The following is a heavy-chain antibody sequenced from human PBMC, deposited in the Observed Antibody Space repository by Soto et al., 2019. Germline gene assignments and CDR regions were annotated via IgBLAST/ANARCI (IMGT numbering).Heavy chain of an antibody. J-gene: IGHJ4*02. CDR2: IYYSGSA. CDR1: GGSISSSSYY. V-gene: IGHV4-39*01. Sequence: SETLSLTCTVSGGSISSSSYYWGWIRQPPGKGLEWIGSIYYSGSAYYNPSLKSRVTISVDTSKNQFSLKLSSVTAADTAVYYCARDYYDSSGYLLDYWGQGTLVTVSS. D-gene: IGHD3-22*01. CDR3: ARDYYDSSGYLLDY.